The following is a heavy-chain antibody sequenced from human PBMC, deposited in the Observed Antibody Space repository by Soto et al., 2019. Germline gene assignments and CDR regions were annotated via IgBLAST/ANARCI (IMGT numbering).Heavy chain of an antibody. Sequence: QVQLVQSGAEVRKPGASVKVSCKVSGYIFTTFGIGWVRQAPGQGLEWMGWISAYNGNRNFAQNVRDRVTMTTDTSTNTAHMELRSLRSDDTAVYYCARDGGTGLDYWGQGTLVTVSS. CDR2: ISAYNGNR. J-gene: IGHJ4*02. D-gene: IGHD1-1*01. V-gene: IGHV1-18*01. CDR3: ARDGGTGLDY. CDR1: GYIFTTFG.